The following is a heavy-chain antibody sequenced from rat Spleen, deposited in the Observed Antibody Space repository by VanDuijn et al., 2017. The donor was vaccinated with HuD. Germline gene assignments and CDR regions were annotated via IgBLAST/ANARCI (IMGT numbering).Heavy chain of an antibody. CDR1: GFTFSDYY. J-gene: IGHJ3*01. CDR2: ISYEGSST. CDR3: ARHGNYNNYGWFAY. Sequence: EVQLVESGGGLMQPGRSLNLSCAASGFTFSDYYMVWVRQAPKKGLEWVASISYEGSSTYYGDSVKGRFTISRDNAKSTLYLQMNSLRSEDTATYYCARHGNYNNYGWFAYWGQGTLVTVSS. V-gene: IGHV5-22*01. D-gene: IGHD1-10*01.